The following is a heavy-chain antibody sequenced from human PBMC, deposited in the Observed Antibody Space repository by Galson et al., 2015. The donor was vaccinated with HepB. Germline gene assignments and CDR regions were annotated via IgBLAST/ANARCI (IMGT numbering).Heavy chain of an antibody. CDR3: AKGGRDDYNDNFQYFDY. J-gene: IGHJ4*02. CDR2: ISSSVEKI. V-gene: IGHV3-23*01. Sequence: SLRLSCATSGFTFSNYGMTWVRQAPGKGLEWVSIISSSVEKIGYADSVKGRFTVSRDNPKNTLYLQMNGLRGEDSAVYFCAKGGRDDYNDNFQYFDYWGQGILVTVSS. D-gene: IGHD5-24*01. CDR1: GFTFSNYG.